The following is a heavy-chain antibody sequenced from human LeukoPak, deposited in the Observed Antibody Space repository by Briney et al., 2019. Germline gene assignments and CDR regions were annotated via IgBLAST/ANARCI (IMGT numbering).Heavy chain of an antibody. D-gene: IGHD6-6*01. CDR1: GFTFSSYG. CDR3: AKVDSSSSRGSFDP. Sequence: GGSLRLSCAASGFTFSSYGMHWVRQAPGKGLEWVAVIWYDGSNKYYAGSVKGRFTISRDNSKNTLYLQMNSLRAEDTAVYYCAKVDSSSSRGSFDPWGQGTLVTVSS. CDR2: IWYDGSNK. J-gene: IGHJ5*02. V-gene: IGHV3-33*06.